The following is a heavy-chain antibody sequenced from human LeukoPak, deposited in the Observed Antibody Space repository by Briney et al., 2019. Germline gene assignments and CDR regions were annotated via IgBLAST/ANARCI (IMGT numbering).Heavy chain of an antibody. Sequence: SGPALVEPTQTLTLTCTFSGFSLSTSGMFVSWIRQPPGKALEWLARIDWDDEKFYSTSLKTRLTISKDTSKNQVVLTMTNMDPVDTATYYCARILQDRYYYYMDIWGKGTTVTVSS. CDR2: IDWDDEK. D-gene: IGHD2-15*01. J-gene: IGHJ6*03. CDR1: GFSLSTSGMF. V-gene: IGHV2-70*17. CDR3: ARILQDRYYYYMDI.